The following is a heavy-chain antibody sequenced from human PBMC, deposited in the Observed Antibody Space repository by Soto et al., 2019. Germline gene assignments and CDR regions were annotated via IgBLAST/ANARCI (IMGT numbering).Heavy chain of an antibody. V-gene: IGHV1-18*04. CDR2: ISAYNGNT. CDR3: ARDSLPRPGDPKYNWFDP. D-gene: IGHD2-21*02. J-gene: IGHJ5*02. CDR1: GYTFTSYG. Sequence: QVQLVQSGAEVKKPGASVKVSCKASGYTFTSYGISWVRQAPGQGLERMGWISAYNGNTNYAQKLQGRVTMTTDTSTSTAYMELRSLRSDGTAVYYCARDSLPRPGDPKYNWFDPWGQGTLVTVSS.